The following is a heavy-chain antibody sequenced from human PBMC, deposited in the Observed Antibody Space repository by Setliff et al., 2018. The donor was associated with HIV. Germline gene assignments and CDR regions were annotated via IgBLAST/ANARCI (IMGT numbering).Heavy chain of an antibody. Sequence: ASVKVSCKASGYRFIDYYMHWLRQAPGQGLEWVGGRNPKRGDSFYAQKFQGRVIMTRDTSISTAYMELSRLRSDDTAVYYCARSTDYYDSSGYNYWGQGTLVTVSS. J-gene: IGHJ4*02. V-gene: IGHV1-2*02. D-gene: IGHD3-22*01. CDR2: RNPKRGDS. CDR1: GYRFIDYY. CDR3: ARSTDYYDSSGYNY.